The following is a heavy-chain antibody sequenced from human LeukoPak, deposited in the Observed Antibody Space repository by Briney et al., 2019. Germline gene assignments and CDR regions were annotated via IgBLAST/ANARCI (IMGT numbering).Heavy chain of an antibody. Sequence: GASVTVSCKASGGIFSSYAISWVRPAPGQGLEWMGGIIPIFGTANYAQKFQGRVTNTKDESTSTDNMELSSLRSEDTAVYYCAKVRVEGRTYYDILTGYYFDNWFDPGGQGTLVTVSS. CDR2: IIPIFGTA. CDR3: AKVRVEGRTYYDILTGYYFDNWFDP. J-gene: IGHJ5*02. D-gene: IGHD3-9*01. CDR1: GGIFSSYA. V-gene: IGHV1-69*05.